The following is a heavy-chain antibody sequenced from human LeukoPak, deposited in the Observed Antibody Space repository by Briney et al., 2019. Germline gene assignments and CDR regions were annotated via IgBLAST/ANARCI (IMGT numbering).Heavy chain of an antibody. Sequence: GASVKVSCLASGHTFSGYYMHWIRQAPGQGLEWMAWMNPRGDVADYAQKFLGRVILTGDTSNSAYMELISLISDDTAVYYCATSTGYRSTWGAFDIWGQGTTVIVSS. CDR3: ATSTGYRSTWGAFDI. V-gene: IGHV1-2*02. CDR2: MNPRGDVA. J-gene: IGHJ3*02. D-gene: IGHD5-24*01. CDR1: GHTFSGYY.